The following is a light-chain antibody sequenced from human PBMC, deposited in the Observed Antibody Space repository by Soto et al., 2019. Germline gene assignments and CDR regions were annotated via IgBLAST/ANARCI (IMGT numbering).Light chain of an antibody. J-gene: IGLJ1*01. Sequence: QSVLTQPPSASGTPGQRVTFSCSGSSSNIGSNTVNWYQQLPGTAPKLLIYSNNQRPSGVPDRFSGSKSGTSASLAISGLQSEDEADYYCAAWDDSLNGPFYVFGTGTKVTV. V-gene: IGLV1-44*01. CDR2: SNN. CDR1: SSNIGSNT. CDR3: AAWDDSLNGPFYV.